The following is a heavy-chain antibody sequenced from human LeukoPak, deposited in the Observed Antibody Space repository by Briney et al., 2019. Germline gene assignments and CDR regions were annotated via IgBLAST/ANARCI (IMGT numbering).Heavy chain of an antibody. CDR1: GYTFTSYG. CDR2: ISAYNGNT. Sequence: ASVKVSCKASGYTFTSYGISWVRQAPGQGLEWMGWISAYNGNTNYAQKLQGRVTMTTDTSTSTAYMELRSLRSDDTAVYNCARGLFSVTTFHGMDVWGQGTTVNVSS. V-gene: IGHV1-18*01. J-gene: IGHJ6*02. CDR3: ARGLFSVTTFHGMDV. D-gene: IGHD4-17*01.